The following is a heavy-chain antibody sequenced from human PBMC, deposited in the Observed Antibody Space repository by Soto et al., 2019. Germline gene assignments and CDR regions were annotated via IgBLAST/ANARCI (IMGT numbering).Heavy chain of an antibody. V-gene: IGHV3-9*01. D-gene: IGHD6-19*01. J-gene: IGHJ4*02. Sequence: GGFLRLSCVASGFTFDDYAMHWVRQAPGKGLEWVSGISWKSGTIGYADSVKDRFTISRDNAKNSLYLQMNSLRPEDTALYYCAKGSYSSGWSYFDYWGQGTLVTVSS. CDR1: GFTFDDYA. CDR3: AKGSYSSGWSYFDY. CDR2: ISWKSGTI.